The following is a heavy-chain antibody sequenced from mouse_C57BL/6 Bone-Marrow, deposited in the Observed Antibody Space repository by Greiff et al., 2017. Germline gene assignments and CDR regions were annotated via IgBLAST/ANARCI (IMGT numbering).Heavy chain of an antibody. CDR3: ARARGLLPWFAY. CDR2: INPSSGYT. D-gene: IGHD2-3*01. CDR1: GYTFTSYW. J-gene: IGHJ3*01. Sequence: QVHVKQSGAELAKPGASVKLSCKASGYTFTSYWMHWVNQRPGQGLEWIGYINPSSGYTKYNQKFKDKATLTADKSSSTAYMQLSSLTYEDSAVYYCARARGLLPWFAYWGQGTLVTVSA. V-gene: IGHV1-7*01.